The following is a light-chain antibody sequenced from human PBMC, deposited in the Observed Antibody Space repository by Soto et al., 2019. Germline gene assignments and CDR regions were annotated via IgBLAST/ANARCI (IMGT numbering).Light chain of an antibody. J-gene: IGKJ2*01. CDR3: QQYGGSPLVT. V-gene: IGKV3-20*01. CDR2: GAS. Sequence: EIVLTQSPGILSLSPGERATLSCRASQSVSSSSLAWYQQKPGQAPRLLVYGASSRATGIPDRFSGSGSGNDFTLTISRLEPEDFAVYYCQQYGGSPLVTFGQGTKLEIK. CDR1: QSVSSSS.